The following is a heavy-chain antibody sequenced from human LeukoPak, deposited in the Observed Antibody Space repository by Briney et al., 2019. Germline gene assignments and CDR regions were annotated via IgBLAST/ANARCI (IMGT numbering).Heavy chain of an antibody. CDR2: VYTSGST. CDR3: AKSRGLSLYNE. Sequence: PSETLSLTCTVSGGSISSYYWSWIRQPAGKGLEWIGRVYTSGSTNYNPSLKSRVTISVDTSKNQFFLKLNSVTAADTAVYYCAKSRGLSLYNEWGQGTLVTISS. J-gene: IGHJ4*02. D-gene: IGHD3/OR15-3a*01. CDR1: GGSISSYY. V-gene: IGHV4-4*07.